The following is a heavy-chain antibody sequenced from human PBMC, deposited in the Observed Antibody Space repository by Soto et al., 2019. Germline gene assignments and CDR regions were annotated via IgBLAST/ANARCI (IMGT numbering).Heavy chain of an antibody. D-gene: IGHD6-19*01. CDR2: INHSGSA. V-gene: IGHV4-34*01. CDR3: ARGLMTGSHYWRGWYYFAP. J-gene: IGHJ4*02. Sequence: QVQLQQSGAGLLKPSETLSLTCAVYGESFSGYIWTWIRQTPGKGLQWIGQINHSGSASYNPSLKSRVTISVPTTNRRCSLELSSVSAAYTAVYYCARGLMTGSHYWRGWYYFAPWGQGTQVTVSS. CDR1: GESFSGYI.